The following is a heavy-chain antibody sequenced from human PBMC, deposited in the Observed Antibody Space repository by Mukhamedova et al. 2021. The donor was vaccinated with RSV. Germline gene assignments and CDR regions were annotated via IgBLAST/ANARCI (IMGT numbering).Heavy chain of an antibody. CDR3: GRQYYHDYSGDYNRHLDN. J-gene: IGHJ4*02. D-gene: IGHD3-22*01. Sequence: DSVMGRFTISRDNAKDTLYLQMNSLRAEDTAMYYCGRQYYHDYSGDYNRHLDNWGQGTLVTVSS. V-gene: IGHV3-74*01.